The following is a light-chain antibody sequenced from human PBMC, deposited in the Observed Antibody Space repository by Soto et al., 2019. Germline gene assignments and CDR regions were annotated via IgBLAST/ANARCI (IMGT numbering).Light chain of an antibody. CDR2: AAS. V-gene: IGKV1-17*01. Sequence: DIQMTQSPSSLSASVGDRVTITCRASQGIRNDLSWYQQKPGKAPKRLIYAASSLHSGVPSRFSVSGSGTEFTLTISSXQPEDFATYYCLQHNSDPRTFGQGTKVDTK. J-gene: IGKJ1*01. CDR1: QGIRND. CDR3: LQHNSDPRT.